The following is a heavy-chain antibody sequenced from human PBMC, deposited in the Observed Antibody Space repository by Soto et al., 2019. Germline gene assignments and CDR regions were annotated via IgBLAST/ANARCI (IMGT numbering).Heavy chain of an antibody. CDR2: ILPIFHSP. Sequence: SVKVSCKASGGTFRTYANSWVRQAPGQGLEWMGGILPIFHSPRPAQKFQGRVTMTTDTSTSTAYIELRSLRSDDTAVYYCARELSGGYDFWSGYWSPNWFDPWGQGTLVTVSS. J-gene: IGHJ5*02. CDR1: GGTFRTYA. D-gene: IGHD3-3*01. V-gene: IGHV1-69*05. CDR3: ARELSGGYDFWSGYWSPNWFDP.